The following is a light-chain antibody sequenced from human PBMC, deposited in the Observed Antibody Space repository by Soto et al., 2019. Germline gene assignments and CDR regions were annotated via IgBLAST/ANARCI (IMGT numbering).Light chain of an antibody. J-gene: IGKJ2*01. CDR2: GAA. CDR3: HQYGTSLT. Sequence: EIVLTQSPGTLSLSPGERATLSCRASQSVTSNYLAWYQHKPGQAPRCLIYGAAIRSTGIPDRFSGSGSGTDFTLTSSRLEHEDFAVYYCHQYGTSLTFGQGTKLEIK. V-gene: IGKV3-20*01. CDR1: QSVTSNY.